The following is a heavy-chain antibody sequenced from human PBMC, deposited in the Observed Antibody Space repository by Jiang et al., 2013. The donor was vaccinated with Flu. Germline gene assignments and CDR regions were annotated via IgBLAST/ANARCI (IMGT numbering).Heavy chain of an antibody. D-gene: IGHD3-3*01. J-gene: IGHJ4*02. V-gene: IGHV1-18*01. Sequence: TSYGISWVRQAPGQGLEWMGWISAYNGNTNYAQKLQGRVTMTTDTSTSTAYMELRSLRSDDTAVYYCARDREEWPPYDYWGQGTLVTVSS. CDR1: TSYG. CDR3: ARDREEWPPYDY. CDR2: ISAYNGNT.